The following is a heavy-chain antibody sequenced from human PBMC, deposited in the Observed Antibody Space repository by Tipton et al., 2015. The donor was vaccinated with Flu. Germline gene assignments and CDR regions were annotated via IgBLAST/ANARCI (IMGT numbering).Heavy chain of an antibody. CDR3: ARDHPPSITVFGEITDYFGMDV. CDR2: ISSSGSSI. V-gene: IGHV3-11*01. D-gene: IGHD3-3*01. Sequence: LSLTCSVSGDSIASDYYWGWIRLAPGKGLEWVSHISSSGSSINYADSVKGRFTISRDNAKNSLYLQMNSLRAEDTAVYYCARDHPPSITVFGEITDYFGMDVWGQGTTVTVSS. J-gene: IGHJ6*02. CDR1: GDSIASDYY.